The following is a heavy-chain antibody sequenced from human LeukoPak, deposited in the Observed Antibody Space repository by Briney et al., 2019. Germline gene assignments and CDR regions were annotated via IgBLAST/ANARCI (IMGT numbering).Heavy chain of an antibody. CDR1: GHTFTTYY. J-gene: IGHJ5*02. V-gene: IGHV1-46*01. CDR2: INPSGDGT. Sequence: ASVKVSCKASGHTFTTYYAHLVRQAPGQGLEWMGVINPSGDGTNYPQRFQGRVTLTRDTPTSTVYMELSSLRSEDTAIYYCAKETPNTGWFDPWGQGTLVTVSS. D-gene: IGHD1-14*01. CDR3: AKETPNTGWFDP.